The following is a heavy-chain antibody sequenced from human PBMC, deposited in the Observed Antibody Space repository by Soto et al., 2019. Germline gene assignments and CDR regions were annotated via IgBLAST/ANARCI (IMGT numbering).Heavy chain of an antibody. CDR1: EFTFSSYA. CDR3: AKSGSHSYVDY. D-gene: IGHD1-26*01. J-gene: IGHJ4*02. V-gene: IGHV3-23*01. Sequence: EVQLLESGGGLVQPGGSLRLSCAASEFTFSSYAMTWVRQAPGKGLEWVSSISGSGANTYYADSVKGRFTISRDNSKNTLYLQMNSLRADDTAVYYCAKSGSHSYVDYWGQGTLVTVSS. CDR2: ISGSGANT.